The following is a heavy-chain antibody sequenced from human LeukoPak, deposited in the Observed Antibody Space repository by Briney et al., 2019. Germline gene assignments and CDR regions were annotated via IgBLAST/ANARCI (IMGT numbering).Heavy chain of an antibody. Sequence: GESLRLSCAASGFIFSSYVMSWVRQAPGKGLEWVAGISTSGDRTYSADSVKGRFTISRDNSKNTLYLQMNSLRAEDTAVYYCAKDLPKITIFGALQHWGQGTLVTVSS. CDR2: ISTSGDRT. V-gene: IGHV3-23*01. D-gene: IGHD3-3*01. CDR1: GFIFSSYV. CDR3: AKDLPKITIFGALQH. J-gene: IGHJ1*01.